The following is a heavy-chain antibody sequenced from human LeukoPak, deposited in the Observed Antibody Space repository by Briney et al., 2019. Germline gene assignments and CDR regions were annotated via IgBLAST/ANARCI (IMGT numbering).Heavy chain of an antibody. D-gene: IGHD6-19*01. V-gene: IGHV4-59*01. Sequence: SETLSLTCTVSGGSTSSYYWSWIRQPPGKGLEWIGYIYYSGSTNYNPSLKSRVTISVDTSKNQFSLKLSSVTAADTAVYYCARRGSGWYYFDYWGQGTLVTVSS. CDR1: GGSTSSYY. J-gene: IGHJ4*02. CDR2: IYYSGST. CDR3: ARRGSGWYYFDY.